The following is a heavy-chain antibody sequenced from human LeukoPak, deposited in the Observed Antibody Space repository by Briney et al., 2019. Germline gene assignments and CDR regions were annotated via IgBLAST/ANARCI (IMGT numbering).Heavy chain of an antibody. CDR1: GYTFTGYY. CDR2: INPNSGGT. V-gene: IGHV1-2*02. D-gene: IGHD3-16*01. Sequence: GASVKVSCKASGYTFTGYYMHWVRQAPGQGLEWMGWINPNSGGTNYAQKFQGRVTMTRDTSISTAYMELSRLRSDDTAVYYCASFPIGSSLGWFDPWGQGTLVTVSS. CDR3: ASFPIGSSLGWFDP. J-gene: IGHJ5*02.